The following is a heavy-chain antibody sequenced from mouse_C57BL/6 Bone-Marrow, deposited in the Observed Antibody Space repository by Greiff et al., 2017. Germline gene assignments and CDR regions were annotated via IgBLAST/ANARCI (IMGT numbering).Heavy chain of an antibody. V-gene: IGHV2-2*01. Sequence: QVQLQQSGPGLVQPSQSLSITCTVSGFSLTSYGVHCVRQSPGKGLEWLGVIWSGGSTDYNAAFISRLSISKDNSKSQVFFKMNSLQADDTAIYYCARNLRLLRFAYWGQGTLVTVSA. J-gene: IGHJ3*01. D-gene: IGHD2-3*01. CDR1: GFSLTSYG. CDR3: ARNLRLLRFAY. CDR2: IWSGGST.